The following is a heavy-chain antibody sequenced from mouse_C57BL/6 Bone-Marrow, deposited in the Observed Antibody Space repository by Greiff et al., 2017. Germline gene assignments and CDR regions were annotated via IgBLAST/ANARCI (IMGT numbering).Heavy chain of an antibody. D-gene: IGHD2-3*01. V-gene: IGHV1-50*01. CDR3: ARFGYYEAY. J-gene: IGHJ3*01. CDR2: IDPSDSYT. Sequence: QVQLQQPGAELVKPGASVKLSCKASGYTFTSYWMQWVKQRPGQGLEWIGEIDPSDSYTNYNQKFKGKATLTVDTSSSTAYMQLSSLTSEDSAVYCCARFGYYEAYWGQGTLVTVSA. CDR1: GYTFTSYW.